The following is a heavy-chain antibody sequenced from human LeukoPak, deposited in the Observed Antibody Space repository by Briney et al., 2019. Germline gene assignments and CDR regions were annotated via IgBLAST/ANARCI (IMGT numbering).Heavy chain of an antibody. V-gene: IGHV1-69*06. CDR1: GGTFSSYA. CDR2: IIPIFGTA. Sequence: SVKVSCKASGGTFSSYAISWVRQAPGQGLEWMGGIIPIFGTANYAQKFQGRVTITADKSTSTAYMELSSLRSEDTAVYYCARDVPIRDSPGGHYWGQGTLVTVSS. CDR3: ARDVPIRDSPGGHY. J-gene: IGHJ4*02. D-gene: IGHD2-21*02.